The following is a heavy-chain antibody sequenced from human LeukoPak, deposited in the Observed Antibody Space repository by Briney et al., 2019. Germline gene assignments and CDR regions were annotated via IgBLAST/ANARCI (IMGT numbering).Heavy chain of an antibody. J-gene: IGHJ4*02. CDR3: ARDGGDLLHVDY. CDR2: ISVYNGDT. Sequence: ASVKVSCKASGYTFSSFGFMWVRQAPGQGLDWMGWISVYNGDTRYAQKFQGRVTMTTDTSTSTAYMELRSLTSDDTAVYYCARDGGDLLHVDYWGQGTQVTVSS. V-gene: IGHV1-18*01. D-gene: IGHD1-26*01. CDR1: GYTFSSFG.